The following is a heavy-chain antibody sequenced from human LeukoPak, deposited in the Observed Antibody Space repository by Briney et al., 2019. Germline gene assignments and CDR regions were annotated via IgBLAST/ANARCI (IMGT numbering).Heavy chain of an antibody. CDR2: IIHSGST. V-gene: IGHV4-34*12. D-gene: IGHD3-3*01. Sequence: PSETLSLTCAVYGGSFSGYYWSWIRQPPGKGLEWIGEIIHSGSTNYNPSRKSRVTISVDTSKNQFSLKLSSVTAEETAVYYCALPNPLIFGVGPEWGDAFDIWGQGTMVTVSS. CDR3: ALPNPLIFGVGPEWGDAFDI. CDR1: GGSFSGYY. J-gene: IGHJ3*02.